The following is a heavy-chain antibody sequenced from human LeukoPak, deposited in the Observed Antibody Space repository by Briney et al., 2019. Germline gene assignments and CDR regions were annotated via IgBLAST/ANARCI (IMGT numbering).Heavy chain of an antibody. Sequence: ASVKVSCKASGYTFTSYGISWVRQAPGQGLEWMGWISAYNGNTNYAQKLQGRVTMTTDTSTSTGYMELRSLRSDDTAVYYCARDTASRIVVVPAATNLPDYWGQGTLVTVSS. CDR1: GYTFTSYG. D-gene: IGHD2-2*01. J-gene: IGHJ4*02. CDR3: ARDTASRIVVVPAATNLPDY. CDR2: ISAYNGNT. V-gene: IGHV1-18*01.